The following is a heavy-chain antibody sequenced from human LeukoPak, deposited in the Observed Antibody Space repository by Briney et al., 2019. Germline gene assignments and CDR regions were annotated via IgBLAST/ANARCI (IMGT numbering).Heavy chain of an antibody. CDR1: GYSISSSNW. CDR3: ARQNTAMVIGYDY. J-gene: IGHJ4*02. Sequence: PSDTLSLTCAVSGYSISSSNWWGWIRQPPGKGLEWIGYIYYSGSTNYNPPLKSRVSMSVDTSKNQFSLKLSSVTALDTAVYYCARQNTAMVIGYDYWGQGTLVTVSS. CDR2: IYYSGST. D-gene: IGHD5-18*01. V-gene: IGHV4-28*06.